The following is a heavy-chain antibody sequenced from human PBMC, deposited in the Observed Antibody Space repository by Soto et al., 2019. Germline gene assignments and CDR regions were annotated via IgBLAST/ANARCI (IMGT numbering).Heavy chain of an antibody. V-gene: IGHV4-59*01. J-gene: IGHJ4*02. CDR1: GGSIRSYY. Sequence: PSETLSLTCTVSGGSIRSYYWSWIRQPPGKGLEWIGYIYYSGSTNYNPSLKSRVTISVDTSKNQFSLKLSSVTAADTAVYYCVGSRDSSGLFDYWGQGTLVTVSS. D-gene: IGHD3-22*01. CDR3: VGSRDSSGLFDY. CDR2: IYYSGST.